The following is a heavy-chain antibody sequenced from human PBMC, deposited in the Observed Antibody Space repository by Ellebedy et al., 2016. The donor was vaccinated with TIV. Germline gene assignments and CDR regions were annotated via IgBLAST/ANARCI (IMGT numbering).Heavy chain of an antibody. Sequence: GSLRLSXAVYGGSFSGYYWSWIRQPPGKGLEWIGEINHSGSTNYNPSLKSRVTISVDTSKNQFSLKLSSVTAADTAVYYCARGGPSIAARRAYYYYYMDVWGKGTTVTVSS. J-gene: IGHJ6*03. D-gene: IGHD6-6*01. CDR3: ARGGPSIAARRAYYYYYMDV. CDR2: INHSGST. V-gene: IGHV4-34*01. CDR1: GGSFSGYY.